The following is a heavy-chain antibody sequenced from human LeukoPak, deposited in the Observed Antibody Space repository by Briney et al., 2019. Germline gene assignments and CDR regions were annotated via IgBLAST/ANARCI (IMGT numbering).Heavy chain of an antibody. CDR1: GFTFSSYG. V-gene: IGHV3-74*01. CDR3: ARVPRIVGAMGIDY. Sequence: QPGGSLRLSCAASGFTFSSYGMHWVRQAPGKGLVWVSRINSDGSSTSYADSVKSRFTISRDNAKNTLYLQMNSLRAEDTAVYYCARVPRIVGAMGIDYWGQGTLVTVSP. J-gene: IGHJ4*02. CDR2: INSDGSST. D-gene: IGHD1-26*01.